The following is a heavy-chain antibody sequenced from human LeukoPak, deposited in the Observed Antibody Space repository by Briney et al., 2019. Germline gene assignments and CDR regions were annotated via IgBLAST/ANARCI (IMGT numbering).Heavy chain of an antibody. V-gene: IGHV5-51*01. J-gene: IGHJ3*01. CDR3: ARQRGYRMTKDGFDV. CDR2: IYPDDSET. CDR1: GYSFSDYW. Sequence: GESLKISCKASGYSFSDYWIGWVRHMPGKGLEWMTIIYPDDSETRYSPSLQGQVTISADKSTNTAYLQWGSLKASDTGMYYCARQRGYRMTKDGFDVWGQGTMVTVSS. D-gene: IGHD2-2*03.